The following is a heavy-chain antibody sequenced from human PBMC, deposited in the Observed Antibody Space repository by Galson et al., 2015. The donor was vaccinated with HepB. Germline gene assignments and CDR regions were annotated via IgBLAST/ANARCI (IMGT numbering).Heavy chain of an antibody. CDR1: GYTFTSYG. CDR2: ISAYNGNT. D-gene: IGHD2-15*01. V-gene: IGHV1-18*01. CDR3: ARGGDIVVVVAALDY. Sequence: SCKASGYTFTSYGISWVRQAPGQGLEWMGWISAYNGNTNYAQKLQGRVTMTTDTSTSTAYMELRSLRSDDTAVYYCARGGDIVVVVAALDYWGQGTLVTVSS. J-gene: IGHJ4*02.